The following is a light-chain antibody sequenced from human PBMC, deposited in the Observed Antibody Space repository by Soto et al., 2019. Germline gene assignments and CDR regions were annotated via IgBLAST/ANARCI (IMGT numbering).Light chain of an antibody. CDR1: QGISNY. V-gene: IGKV1-27*01. CDR3: QKHNSAPPVT. Sequence: DIQMTQSPSSLSASVGDRVTITCRASQGISNYLAWYQQKPGQVPKVLIYAASTLQSGGPSRFSGNGSGTDFTLTINSLQPEDVATYYCQKHNSAPPVTFGPGTKVEIK. CDR2: AAS. J-gene: IGKJ3*01.